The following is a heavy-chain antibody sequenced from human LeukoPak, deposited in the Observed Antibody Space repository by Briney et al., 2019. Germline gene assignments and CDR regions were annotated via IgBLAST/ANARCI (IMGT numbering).Heavy chain of an antibody. V-gene: IGHV3-11*04. CDR2: ISSSGSTI. CDR1: GFTFSDYY. J-gene: IGHJ4*02. D-gene: IGHD1-20*01. CDR3: VRLLAYNSGGEAFDH. Sequence: GGSLRLSCAASGFTFSDYYMSWIRQAPGKGLEWVSYISSSGSTIYYADSVKGRFTISRDNAKNSLYLQMNSLRAEDTAVYYCVRLLAYNSGGEAFDHWGQGTLVTVSS.